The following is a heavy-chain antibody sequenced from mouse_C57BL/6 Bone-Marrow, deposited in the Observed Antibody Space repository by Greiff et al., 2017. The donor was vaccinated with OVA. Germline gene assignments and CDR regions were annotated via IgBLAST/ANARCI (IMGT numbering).Heavy chain of an antibody. CDR1: GFTFSSYA. Sequence: EVQLVESGGGLVKPGGSLKLSCAASGFTFSSYAMSWVRQTPEKRLEWVATISDGGSYTYYPDNVKGRFTISRDNAKNNLYLQMSHLKSEDTAMYYCARERWFLYAMDYWGQGTSVTVSS. CDR2: ISDGGSYT. D-gene: IGHD2-3*01. CDR3: ARERWFLYAMDY. J-gene: IGHJ4*01. V-gene: IGHV5-4*01.